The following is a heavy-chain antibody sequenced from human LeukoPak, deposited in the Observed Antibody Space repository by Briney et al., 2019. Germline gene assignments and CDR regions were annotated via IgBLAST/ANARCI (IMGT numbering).Heavy chain of an antibody. CDR2: INPNSGGT. CDR3: ARGRPRWLQLDWRVGY. CDR1: GYTFTGYY. D-gene: IGHD5-24*01. V-gene: IGHV1-2*02. J-gene: IGHJ4*02. Sequence: ASVKVSCKASGYTFTGYYMHWVRQAPGQGLEWMGWINPNSGGTNYAQKFQGRVTMTRDTSISTAYMELSRLRSDDTAVYYCARGRPRWLQLDWRVGYWGQGTLVTVSS.